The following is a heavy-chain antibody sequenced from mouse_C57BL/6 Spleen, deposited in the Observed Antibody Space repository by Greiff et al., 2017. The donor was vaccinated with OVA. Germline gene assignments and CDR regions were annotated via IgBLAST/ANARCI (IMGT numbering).Heavy chain of an antibody. CDR3: AREDDGSSYDFDY. D-gene: IGHD1-1*01. J-gene: IGHJ2*01. CDR1: GYTFTSYD. V-gene: IGHV1-85*01. CDR2: IYPRDGST. Sequence: QVQLQQPGPELVKPGASVKLSCKASGYTFTSYDINWVKQRPGQGLEWIGWIYPRDGSTKYNEKFQGKATLTVDTSSSKAYMELHSLTSEDSAVYFCAREDDGSSYDFDYWGKGTTLTVSS.